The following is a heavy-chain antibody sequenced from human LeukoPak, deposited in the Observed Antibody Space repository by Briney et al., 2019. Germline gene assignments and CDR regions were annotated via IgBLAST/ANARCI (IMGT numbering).Heavy chain of an antibody. CDR2: IYSGGST. Sequence: GGSLRLSCAASGFTFSSYEMNWVRQAPGKGLEWVSVIYSGGSTYYADSVKGRFTISRDNSKNTLYLQMNSLRAEDTAVYYCARDLNYYDSSGYYDDYWGQGTLVTVSS. CDR3: ARDLNYYDSSGYYDDY. CDR1: GFTFSSYE. V-gene: IGHV3-53*01. D-gene: IGHD3-22*01. J-gene: IGHJ4*02.